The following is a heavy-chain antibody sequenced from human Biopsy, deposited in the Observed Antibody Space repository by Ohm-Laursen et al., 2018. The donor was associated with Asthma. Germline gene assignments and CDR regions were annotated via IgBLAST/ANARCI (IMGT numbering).Heavy chain of an antibody. V-gene: IGHV4-30-4*01. J-gene: IGHJ5*02. Sequence: TLSLTCTVSGASIKTDDRYWSWLRQPPGKGLEWFGFIHYSGSTSYNPSLKGGVTISADTSKNQFSLKLSSVTAADTAVYYCARASVAASSNWFDPWGQGTLVTVSS. CDR2: IHYSGST. D-gene: IGHD6-19*01. CDR3: ARASVAASSNWFDP. CDR1: GASIKTDDRY.